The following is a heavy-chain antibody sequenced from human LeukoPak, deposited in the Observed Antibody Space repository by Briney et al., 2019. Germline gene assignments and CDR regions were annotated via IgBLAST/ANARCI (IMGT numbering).Heavy chain of an antibody. CDR2: IKEDGSEK. CDR1: GLTFSRFW. J-gene: IGHJ4*02. CDR3: TGETYFFDY. Sequence: PGGSLRLSCEVSGLTFSRFWLSWVRQAPGKGLEWVANIKEDGSEKYYVDSVKGRFTISRDNAKNSLFLQMNSLRAEDTAVYYCTGETYFFDYWGQGTLVTVSS. V-gene: IGHV3-7*01.